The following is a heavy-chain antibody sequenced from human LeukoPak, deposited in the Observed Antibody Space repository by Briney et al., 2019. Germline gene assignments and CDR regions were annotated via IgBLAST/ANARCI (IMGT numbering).Heavy chain of an antibody. J-gene: IGHJ4*02. Sequence: SETLSLTCSVSGDSISSTSYYWGWIRQPPGKGLEWIGEIYYSGRTYYNSSLKSRVTISVDTSKNQFSLKLSSVTAADTAVYYCARTLIQLWTQTYFDYWGQGTLVTVSS. V-gene: IGHV4-39*01. CDR2: IYYSGRT. CDR1: GDSISSTSYY. D-gene: IGHD5-18*01. CDR3: ARTLIQLWTQTYFDY.